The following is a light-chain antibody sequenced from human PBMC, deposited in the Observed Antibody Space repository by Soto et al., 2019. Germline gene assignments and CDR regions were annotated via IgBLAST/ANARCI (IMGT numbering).Light chain of an antibody. J-gene: IGKJ1*01. CDR2: DAS. Sequence: AIQLTQSPSSLSASVGDRVTITCRASQGISSALAWYQQKPGKAPKLLIYDASCLESGVPSKFSGSGSGTDFTLTISSLQPEDFATYYCQQFNSYWTFGQGTKVEIK. V-gene: IGKV1-13*02. CDR3: QQFNSYWT. CDR1: QGISSA.